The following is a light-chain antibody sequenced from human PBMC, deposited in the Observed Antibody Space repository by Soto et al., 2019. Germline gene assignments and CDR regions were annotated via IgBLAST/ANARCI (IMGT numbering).Light chain of an antibody. Sequence: EIVMTQSPATLSVSPGDRVTLPCRASQSISSNLAWYQQKPGQAPRLLIYGASTRATGIPARFSGSGSGTEFTLTISSLQSEDFAVYYCQQYDNWPPWTFGQGTKVEIK. CDR2: GAS. J-gene: IGKJ1*01. CDR1: QSISSN. V-gene: IGKV3-15*01. CDR3: QQYDNWPPWT.